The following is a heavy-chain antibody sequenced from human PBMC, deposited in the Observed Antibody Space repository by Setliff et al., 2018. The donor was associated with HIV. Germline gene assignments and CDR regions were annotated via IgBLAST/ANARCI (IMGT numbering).Heavy chain of an antibody. D-gene: IGHD3-3*01. J-gene: IGHJ6*03. CDR1: RRTFSSHT. Sequence: ASVKVSCKASRRTFSSHTINWVRQAPGQGLDWMGRIIPILGVANYAQRFQGKVTITADKSTSTAYMELTSLRFDDTAMYYCVRGVQSPPHYSYYYMDVWGEGTMVTVSS. V-gene: IGHV1-69*02. CDR2: IIPILGVA. CDR3: VRGVQSPPHYSYYYMDV.